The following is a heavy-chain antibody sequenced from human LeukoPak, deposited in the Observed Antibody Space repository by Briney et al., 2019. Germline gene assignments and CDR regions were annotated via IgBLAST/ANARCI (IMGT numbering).Heavy chain of an antibody. Sequence: ASVKVSCKASGGTFSSYAISWVRQAPGQGLEWMGGIIPISGTANYAQKFQGRVTITADESTSTAYMELSSLRSEDTAVYYCARYLVDYYDSSGYDYWGQGTLVTVSS. J-gene: IGHJ4*02. CDR3: ARYLVDYYDSSGYDY. V-gene: IGHV1-69*13. CDR2: IIPISGTA. CDR1: GGTFSSYA. D-gene: IGHD3-22*01.